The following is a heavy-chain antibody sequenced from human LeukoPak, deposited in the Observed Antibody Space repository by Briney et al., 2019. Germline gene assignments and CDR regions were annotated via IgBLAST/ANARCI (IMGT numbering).Heavy chain of an antibody. D-gene: IGHD3-10*01. V-gene: IGHV3-66*02. CDR2: IYSGHST. Sequence: GGSLRLSCAASGFTVNNNYMTWVRQAPGKGLEWVSVIYSGHSTYYADSVKGRFTISRDNSKNTLYLQMSSLRTEDTAVYYCARRFGELLSRGWFDPWGQGTLVTVSS. CDR3: ARRFGELLSRGWFDP. CDR1: GFTVNNNY. J-gene: IGHJ5*02.